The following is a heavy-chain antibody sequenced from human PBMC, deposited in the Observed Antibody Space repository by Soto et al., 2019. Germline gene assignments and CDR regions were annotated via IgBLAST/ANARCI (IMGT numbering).Heavy chain of an antibody. D-gene: IGHD2-2*02. CDR2: ISGSGGST. CDR1: GFTFSSYA. CDR3: ASSPPVPAAIDYYYYGMDV. Sequence: EVQLLESGGGLVQPGGSLRLSCAASGFTFSSYAMSWVRQAPGKGLEWVSAISGSGGSTYYADSVKGRFTISRDNSKNTLYLQMNSLRAEDTAVYYCASSPPVPAAIDYYYYGMDVWGQGTTVTVSS. V-gene: IGHV3-23*01. J-gene: IGHJ6*02.